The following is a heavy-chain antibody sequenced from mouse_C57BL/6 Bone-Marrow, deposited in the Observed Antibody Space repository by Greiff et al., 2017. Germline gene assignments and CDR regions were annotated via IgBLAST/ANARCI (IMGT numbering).Heavy chain of an antibody. J-gene: IGHJ4*01. CDR1: GYSFTGYF. V-gene: IGHV1-20*02. D-gene: IGHD1-1*01. CDR3: ARLFYGSSYRYYAMDY. Sequence: EVQLQQSGPELVKPGASVKISCKASGYSFTGYFMNWVMQSHGKSLEWIGRINPYNGDTFYNQKFEGKATLTVDKSSSTAHMELRSLASEDSAVYYCARLFYGSSYRYYAMDYWGQGTSVTVSS. CDR2: INPYNGDT.